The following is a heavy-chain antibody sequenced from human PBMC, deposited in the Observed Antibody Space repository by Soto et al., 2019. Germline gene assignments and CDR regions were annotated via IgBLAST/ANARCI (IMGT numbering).Heavy chain of an antibody. J-gene: IGHJ6*02. CDR3: ARRISIAGYGMDV. V-gene: IGHV5-51*01. Sequence: PGESLKISCKGSGYKFVTYWIAWVRQMPGKGPEWMGIIYPGDSDTRYSPSCQGQVTISADKSISTAYLQWSSLKASDTAMYYCARRISIAGYGMDVWGQGTKVTVSS. CDR1: GYKFVTYW. CDR2: IYPGDSDT. D-gene: IGHD6-13*01.